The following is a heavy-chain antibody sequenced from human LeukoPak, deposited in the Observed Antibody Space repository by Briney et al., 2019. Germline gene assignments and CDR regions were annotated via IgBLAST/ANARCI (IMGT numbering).Heavy chain of an antibody. V-gene: IGHV4-39*01. CDR3: ARRPYNWLRPFDY. Sequence: PSETLSLTCTVSGGSISSSSYYWGWIRQPPGKGLEWIGSTYYSGSTYYNPSLKSRVTISVDTSKNQFSLKLSSVTAADTAVYYCARRPYNWLRPFDYWGQGTLVTVSS. CDR1: GGSISSSSYY. J-gene: IGHJ4*02. D-gene: IGHD1-1*01. CDR2: TYYSGST.